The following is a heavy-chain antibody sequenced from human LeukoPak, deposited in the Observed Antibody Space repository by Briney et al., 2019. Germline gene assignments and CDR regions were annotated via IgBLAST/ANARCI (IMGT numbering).Heavy chain of an antibody. J-gene: IGHJ4*02. CDR1: GFTVSSNY. CDR2: IYSGGST. V-gene: IGHV3-66*01. CDR3: AGENYYDSSGYYWYFDY. Sequence: GGSLRLSCAASGFTVSSNYMSWVRQAPGKGLEWVSVIYSGGSTYYADSVKGRFTISRDNSKNTLYLQMNSLRAEDTAVYYCAGENYYDSSGYYWYFDYWGQGTLVTVSS. D-gene: IGHD3-22*01.